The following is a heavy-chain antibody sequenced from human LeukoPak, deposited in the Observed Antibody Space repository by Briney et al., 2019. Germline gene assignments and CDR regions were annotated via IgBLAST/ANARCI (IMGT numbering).Heavy chain of an antibody. V-gene: IGHV3-23*01. D-gene: IGHD3/OR15-3a*01. CDR1: GFTFSRYA. Sequence: GGSLRLSCAGSGFTFSRYAMRGVRQARGKGREGGSDISGSGGSTDYADGVKGRFNISRDNSKNTLYLQMNSLRAEDTAVYYCAKFRSWTHDAFDIWGQGTIVTVSS. J-gene: IGHJ3*02. CDR2: ISGSGGST. CDR3: AKFRSWTHDAFDI.